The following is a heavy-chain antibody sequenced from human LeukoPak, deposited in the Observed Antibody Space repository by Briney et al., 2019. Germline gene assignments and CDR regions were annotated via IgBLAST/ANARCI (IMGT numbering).Heavy chain of an antibody. J-gene: IGHJ4*02. CDR3: ARDSRRVGATREFDY. CDR2: IYTSGST. D-gene: IGHD1-26*01. CDR1: GGSISSYY. Sequence: PSETLSLTCIVSGGSISSYYWSWIRQPAGKGLEWIGRIYTSGSTNYNPSLKSRVTMSVDTSKNQFSLKLSSVTAADTAVYYCARDSRRVGATREFDYWGQGTLVTVSS. V-gene: IGHV4-4*07.